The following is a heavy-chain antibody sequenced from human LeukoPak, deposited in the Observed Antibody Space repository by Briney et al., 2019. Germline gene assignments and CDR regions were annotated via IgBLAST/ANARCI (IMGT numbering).Heavy chain of an antibody. J-gene: IGHJ5*02. CDR1: GGSISSYY. V-gene: IGHV4-59*12. Sequence: PSETLSLTCTVSGGSISSYYWSWIRQPPGKGLEWIGYIYYSGSTSYNPSLKSRVTISVDTSKNQFSLKLSSVTAADTAVYYCARARLRWFDPWGQGTLVTVSS. D-gene: IGHD5-12*01. CDR3: ARARLRWFDP. CDR2: IYYSGST.